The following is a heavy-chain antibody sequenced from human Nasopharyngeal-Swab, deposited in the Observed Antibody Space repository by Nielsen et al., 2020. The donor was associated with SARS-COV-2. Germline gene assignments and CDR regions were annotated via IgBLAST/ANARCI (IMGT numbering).Heavy chain of an antibody. CDR1: GYSFTSYW. Sequence: KVSCKGSGYSFTSYWISWVRQMPGKGLEWMGRIDPSDSYTNYSPSFQGHVTIPADKSISTAYLQWSSLKASDTAMYYCAASRGPGSYYYGSGDQSMDVWGQGTTVTVSS. CDR2: IDPSDSYT. CDR3: AASRGPGSYYYGSGDQSMDV. V-gene: IGHV5-10-1*01. J-gene: IGHJ6*02. D-gene: IGHD3-10*01.